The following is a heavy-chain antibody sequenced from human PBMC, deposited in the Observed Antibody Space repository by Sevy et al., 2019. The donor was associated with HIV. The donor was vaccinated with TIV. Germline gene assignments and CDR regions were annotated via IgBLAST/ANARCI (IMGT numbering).Heavy chain of an antibody. CDR3: AREITMVRGVTKYYWFDP. D-gene: IGHD3-10*01. J-gene: IGHJ5*02. CDR2: IYYSGST. Sequence: SETLSLTCTVSGGSISSYYWSWIRQPPGKGLEWIGYIYYSGSTNYNPSLKSRVTISVDTSKNQFSLKLSSVTAADTAVYYCAREITMVRGVTKYYWFDPWGQRTLVTVSS. V-gene: IGHV4-59*01. CDR1: GGSISSYY.